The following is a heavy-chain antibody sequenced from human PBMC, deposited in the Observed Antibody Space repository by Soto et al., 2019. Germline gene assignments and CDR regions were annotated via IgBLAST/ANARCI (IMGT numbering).Heavy chain of an antibody. Sequence: QVQLVQSGAEVKKPGSSVKVSCKASGGTFSSYSSNWVRQAPGQGLEWMGEVIPIFGTANYAQKFQGRVTITAEESTSTAYMELRSLRSEDTAVYYCARDGGRHSGGIDYWGQGTLVTVSS. J-gene: IGHJ4*02. CDR3: ARDGGRHSGGIDY. V-gene: IGHV1-69*01. D-gene: IGHD1-26*01. CDR1: GGTFSSYS. CDR2: VIPIFGTA.